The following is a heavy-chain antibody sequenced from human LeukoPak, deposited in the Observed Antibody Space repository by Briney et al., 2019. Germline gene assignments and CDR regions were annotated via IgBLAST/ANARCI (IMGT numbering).Heavy chain of an antibody. D-gene: IGHD4-11*01. CDR2: ISGSGGST. Sequence: PGGSLRLSCAASGFTFSSYAMSWVRQAPGKGLEWVSAISGSGGSTYYADSVKGRFTISRDNSRNTLHLQMSSLRDEDTAVYYCAKDHDYSKSGIRWGQGTLVTVSS. CDR3: AKDHDYSKSGIR. J-gene: IGHJ4*02. V-gene: IGHV3-23*01. CDR1: GFTFSSYA.